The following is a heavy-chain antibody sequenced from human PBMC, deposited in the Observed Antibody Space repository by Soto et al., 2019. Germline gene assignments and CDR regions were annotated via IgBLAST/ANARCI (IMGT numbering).Heavy chain of an antibody. J-gene: IGHJ4*02. V-gene: IGHV1-69*01. CDR2: IIPIFGTA. CDR3: ARGAVHAWVVAAAGTLDY. CDR1: GGTFSSYA. Sequence: QVQLVQSGAEVKKPGSSVKVSCKASGGTFSSYAISWVRQAPGQGLEWMGGIIPIFGTANYAQKFQGRVTITADESTSTAYMELSSLRSEDTAVHYCARGAVHAWVVAAAGTLDYWGQGTLVTVSS. D-gene: IGHD6-13*01.